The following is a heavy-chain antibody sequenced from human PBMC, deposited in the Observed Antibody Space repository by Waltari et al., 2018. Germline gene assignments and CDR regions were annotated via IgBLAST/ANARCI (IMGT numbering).Heavy chain of an antibody. CDR2: INHSGST. J-gene: IGHJ4*02. Sequence: QVQLQQWGAGLLKPSETLSLTCAVYGGSFSGYYWSWIRQPPGKGLEWIGEINHSGSTNYNPSLKSRVTISVDTSKNQFSLKLSSVTAADTAVYYCVRAIVFLLSPPDYFDYWGQGTLVTVSS. CDR3: VRAIVFLLSPPDYFDY. D-gene: IGHD2-2*01. CDR1: GGSFSGYY. V-gene: IGHV4-34*01.